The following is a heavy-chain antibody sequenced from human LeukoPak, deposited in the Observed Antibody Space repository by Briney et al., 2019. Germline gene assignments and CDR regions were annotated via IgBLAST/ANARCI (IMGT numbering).Heavy chain of an antibody. V-gene: IGHV3-23*01. CDR1: GFTFSSYA. CDR2: ISGSGGST. D-gene: IGHD3-22*01. Sequence: GGSLRLSCAASGFTFSSYAMSWVRQAPGKGLEWVSVISGSGGSTYYADSVKGRFIISRDNSKNTLYLQMNSLRAEDTAVYYCSCSRDSSGYYHWGQGTLVTVSS. J-gene: IGHJ5*02. CDR3: SCSRDSSGYYH.